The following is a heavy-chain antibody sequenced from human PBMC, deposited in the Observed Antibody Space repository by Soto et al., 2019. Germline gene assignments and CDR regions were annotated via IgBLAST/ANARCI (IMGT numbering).Heavy chain of an antibody. V-gene: IGHV1-69*01. D-gene: IGHD3-22*01. Sequence: KISCKASGGTFSSYAISWVRQAPGQGLEWMGGIIPIFGTANYAQKFQGRVTITADESTSTAYMELSSLRSEDTAVYYCARDVIRAYYDSSGYYYFDYWGQGTLVTVSS. CDR3: ARDVIRAYYDSSGYYYFDY. CDR2: IIPIFGTA. J-gene: IGHJ4*02. CDR1: GGTFSSYA.